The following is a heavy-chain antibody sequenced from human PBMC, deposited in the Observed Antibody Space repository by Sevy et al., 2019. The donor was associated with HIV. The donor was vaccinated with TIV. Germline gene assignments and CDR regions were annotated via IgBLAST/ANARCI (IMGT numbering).Heavy chain of an antibody. CDR2: ISISGADK. D-gene: IGHD3-22*01. Sequence: GGSLRLSCAASGFTLSSYAMSWVRQAPGKGLEWVSSISISGADKYYADSVKGRFTISRDNSQNRLYLQMNSLRAEDTAVYYCARDRYYDASGYYYYYYGLDVWGQGTTVTVSS. J-gene: IGHJ6*02. CDR3: ARDRYYDASGYYYYYYGLDV. V-gene: IGHV3-23*01. CDR1: GFTLSSYA.